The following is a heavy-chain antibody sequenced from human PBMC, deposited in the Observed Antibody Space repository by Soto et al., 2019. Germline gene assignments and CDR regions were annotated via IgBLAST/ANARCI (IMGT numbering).Heavy chain of an antibody. J-gene: IGHJ6*02. Sequence: ASVKVSCKASGYTFTSYGISWVRQAPGQGLEWMGWISAYNGNTNYAQKLQGRVTMTTDTSTSTAYMELGSLRSDDTAVYYCARDDCGGDCSYYYGMDVWGQGTTVTVSS. CDR1: GYTFTSYG. CDR3: ARDDCGGDCSYYYGMDV. D-gene: IGHD2-21*02. CDR2: ISAYNGNT. V-gene: IGHV1-18*01.